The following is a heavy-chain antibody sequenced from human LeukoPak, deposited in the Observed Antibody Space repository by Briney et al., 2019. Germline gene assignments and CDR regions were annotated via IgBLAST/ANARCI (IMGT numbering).Heavy chain of an antibody. CDR1: GFTLSSYA. CDR2: ISGSGGSR. V-gene: IGHV3-23*01. D-gene: IGHD3-10*01. CDR3: AKDLWWFGEYDAFDF. Sequence: GGSLRLSCAASGFTLSSYAMSWVRQAPGKGLEWVSTISGSGGSRYYADSVKGRFTISRDNSKNTLFLQMNSLRAEDTAVYYCAKDLWWFGEYDAFDFWGQGTMVTVSS. J-gene: IGHJ3*01.